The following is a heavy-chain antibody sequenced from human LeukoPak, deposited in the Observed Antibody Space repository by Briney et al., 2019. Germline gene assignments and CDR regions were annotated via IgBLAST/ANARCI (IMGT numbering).Heavy chain of an antibody. Sequence: SETLSLTCTVSGGSISNYYWSWIRQPAGKGLEWIGRIFSRGSTNYNPSLNSRVSMSVDTSKNQFSLKLSSVTAADTAVYYCARDYDILTGHDYWGQGTLVTVSS. CDR1: GGSISNYY. CDR3: ARDYDILTGHDY. CDR2: IFSRGST. V-gene: IGHV4-4*07. J-gene: IGHJ4*02. D-gene: IGHD3-9*01.